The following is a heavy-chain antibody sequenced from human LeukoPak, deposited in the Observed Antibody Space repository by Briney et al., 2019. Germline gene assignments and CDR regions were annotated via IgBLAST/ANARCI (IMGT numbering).Heavy chain of an antibody. J-gene: IGHJ4*02. CDR1: GGSISTNNW. D-gene: IGHD1-26*01. CDR2: IHHSGST. Sequence: SETLSLTCAVSGGSISTNNWWTWVRQPPGKGLEWIGEIHHSGSTDYNPSLKSRVTISPDKSKNQFSLTLTSVTAADTAVYYCAREGVSGSYLGYWGQGTLVTVSS. CDR3: AREGVSGSYLGY. V-gene: IGHV4-4*02.